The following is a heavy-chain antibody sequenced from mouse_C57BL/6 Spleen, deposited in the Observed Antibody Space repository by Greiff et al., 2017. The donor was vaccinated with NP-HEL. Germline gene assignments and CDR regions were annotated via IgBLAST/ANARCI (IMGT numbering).Heavy chain of an antibody. CDR1: GFTFTDYY. Sequence: EVKVVESGGGLVQPGGSLSLSCAASGFTFTDYYMSWVRQPPGKALEWLGFIRNKANGYTTEYSASVKGRFTISRDNSQSILYLQMNALRAEDSATYYCARSLYDGYYEYYAMDYWGQGTSVTVSS. D-gene: IGHD2-3*01. CDR3: ARSLYDGYYEYYAMDY. V-gene: IGHV7-3*01. J-gene: IGHJ4*01. CDR2: IRNKANGYTT.